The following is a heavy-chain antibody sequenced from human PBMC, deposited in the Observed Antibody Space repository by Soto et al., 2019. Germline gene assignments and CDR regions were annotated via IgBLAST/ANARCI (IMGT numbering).Heavy chain of an antibody. CDR1: GGSISSYY. CDR2: IYYSGST. V-gene: IGHV4-59*01. J-gene: IGHJ5*02. CDR3: ARVGDCSGGSCVPQWNWFDP. D-gene: IGHD2-15*01. Sequence: SETLSLTCTVSGGSISSYYWSWIRQPPGKGLEWIGYIYYSGSTNYNPSLKSRVTISVDTSKNQFSLKLSSVTAADTAVYYCARVGDCSGGSCVPQWNWFDPWGQGTLVTVSS.